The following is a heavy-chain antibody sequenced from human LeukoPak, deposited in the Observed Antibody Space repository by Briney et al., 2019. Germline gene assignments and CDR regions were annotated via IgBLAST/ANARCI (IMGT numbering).Heavy chain of an antibody. D-gene: IGHD3-10*01. J-gene: IGHJ6*03. V-gene: IGHV5-51*01. Sequence: GESLNISCTGSGYSFTSYWIGWVRQMPGKGLEWMGIIYPGDSDTRYSPSLQGQVTISADKSISTAYLQWSSLKASDTAMYYCARLPMVRGVIIPHYYMDVWGKGTTVTVSS. CDR1: GYSFTSYW. CDR3: ARLPMVRGVIIPHYYMDV. CDR2: IYPGDSDT.